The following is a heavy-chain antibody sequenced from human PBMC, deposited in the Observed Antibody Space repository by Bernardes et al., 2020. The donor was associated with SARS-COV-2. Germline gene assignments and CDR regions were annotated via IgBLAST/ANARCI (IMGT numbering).Heavy chain of an antibody. CDR1: GFSLSTAGVG. CDR2: IYWDDDQ. CDR3: AHRASFYDDDDFYYSGFDY. D-gene: IGHD3-22*01. J-gene: IGHJ4*02. V-gene: IGHV2-5*02. Sequence: SGPTLVKPTQTLTLTCTFSGFSLSTAGVGVAWIRQPPGKALEWLALIYWDDDQRYSPSLRSRVTITKDTSKSQVLTMTNMDPVDTATYYCAHRASFYDDDDFYYSGFDYWGQGTLVTVSS.